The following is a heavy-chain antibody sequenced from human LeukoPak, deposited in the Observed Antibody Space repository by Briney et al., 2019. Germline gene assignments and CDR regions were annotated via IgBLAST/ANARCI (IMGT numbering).Heavy chain of an antibody. V-gene: IGHV3-11*01. J-gene: IGHJ6*02. Sequence: PGGSLRLSCAASGFTFSDYYMSWIRQAPGKGLEWVSYISSSSSTIYYADSVKGRFTISRDNAKNSLYLQMNSLRAEDTAVYYCAREGRPRFKVSYGMDVWGQGTTVTVSS. CDR1: GFTFSDYY. D-gene: IGHD3-10*01. CDR3: AREGRPRFKVSYGMDV. CDR2: ISSSSSTI.